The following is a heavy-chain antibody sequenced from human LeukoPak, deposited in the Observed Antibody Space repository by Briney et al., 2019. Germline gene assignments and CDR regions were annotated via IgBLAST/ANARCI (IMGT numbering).Heavy chain of an antibody. CDR2: ISSSGNSI. CDR3: ARVEYGVAMLRH. Sequence: GGSLRLSCVVSGFTFSNYEMSWVRQAPGKGLEWVSYISSSGNSIYYVDSVKARFTISRDNAKNSLYLQMNSLRAEDTAVYYCARVEYGVAMLRHWGQGTLVTASA. J-gene: IGHJ4*02. D-gene: IGHD3-3*01. V-gene: IGHV3-48*03. CDR1: GFTFSNYE.